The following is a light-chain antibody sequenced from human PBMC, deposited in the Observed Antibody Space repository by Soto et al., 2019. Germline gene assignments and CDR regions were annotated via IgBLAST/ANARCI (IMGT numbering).Light chain of an antibody. Sequence: IGLKQSPGTLSLYTGERVTLSCRASQSVTTRLAWYQHKPGQAPRLLMSGASSRASGVPVRFSGSGSGTDFTLTISRLEPEDFALYYCQQYALSPITFGLVTRLEIK. V-gene: IGKV3-20*01. CDR2: GAS. CDR1: QSVTTR. J-gene: IGKJ5*01. CDR3: QQYALSPIT.